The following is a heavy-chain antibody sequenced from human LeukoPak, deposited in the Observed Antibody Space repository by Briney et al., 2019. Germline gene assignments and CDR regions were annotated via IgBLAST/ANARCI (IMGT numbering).Heavy chain of an antibody. CDR1: GFTIDSYY. V-gene: IGHV4-59*01. D-gene: IGHD1-26*01. CDR3: AGRSARYFDS. J-gene: IGHJ4*02. Sequence: TLETLSRTCTGSGFTIDSYYWSRIRQPPGHERQWIGYVFYSGPTNYDASLKSRVAISVDRSKNQFSLKLTSVGAADTAVYYCAGRSARYFDSWGQGTPVTVSS. CDR2: VFYSGPT.